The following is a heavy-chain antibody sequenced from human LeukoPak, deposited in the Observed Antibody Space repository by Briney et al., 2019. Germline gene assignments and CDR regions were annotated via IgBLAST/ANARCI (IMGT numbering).Heavy chain of an antibody. D-gene: IGHD3-22*01. CDR3: ARSSGYYFDY. Sequence: PGGSLRLSCAASGFTFNNYAMSWVRQAPGKWLEWISSISGGGDDTYYANSVKGRFTISRDYSKNTLFLQMNSLRAEDTAVYYCARSSGYYFDYWGQGTLVTVSS. CDR2: ISGGGDDT. V-gene: IGHV3-23*01. J-gene: IGHJ4*02. CDR1: GFTFNNYA.